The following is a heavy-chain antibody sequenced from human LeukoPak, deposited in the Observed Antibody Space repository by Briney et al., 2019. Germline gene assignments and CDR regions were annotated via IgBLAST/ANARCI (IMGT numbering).Heavy chain of an antibody. CDR1: GGTFSSYA. Sequence: GASVKVSCKASGGTFSSYAISWVRQAPGQGLEWMGRIIPIFGTANYAQKFQGRVTITTDESTSTAYMELSSLRSEDTAVYYCARDRSDSSGYYKDWGQGTLVTVSS. V-gene: IGHV1-69*05. J-gene: IGHJ4*02. CDR2: IIPIFGTA. D-gene: IGHD3-22*01. CDR3: ARDRSDSSGYYKD.